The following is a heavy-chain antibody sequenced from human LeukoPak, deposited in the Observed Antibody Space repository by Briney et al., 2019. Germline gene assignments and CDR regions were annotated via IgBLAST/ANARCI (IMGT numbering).Heavy chain of an antibody. CDR2: IYYSGST. CDR3: AREDYGDYVHNWFDP. CDR1: GGSISSGDYY. V-gene: IGHV4-30-4*01. D-gene: IGHD4-17*01. Sequence: PSETLSLTCTVSGGSISSGDYYWSWIRQPPGKGLEWIGYIYYSGSTYYNPSLKSRVTISVDTSKNQFSLKLSSVTAADTAVYYCAREDYGDYVHNWFDPWGQGTLVTVSS. J-gene: IGHJ5*02.